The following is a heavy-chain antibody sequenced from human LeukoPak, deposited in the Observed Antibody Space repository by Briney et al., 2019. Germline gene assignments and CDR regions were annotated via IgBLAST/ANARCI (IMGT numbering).Heavy chain of an antibody. Sequence: ASVKVSCKASGYTFTSYGISWVRQAPGQGLEWMGWISGYNGNTKYAHKVQGRVTMTTDTSTGTAYMELRSPRSDDTAVYYCARAYSYGSDYYYGMDVWGQGTTVTVSS. CDR1: GYTFTSYG. D-gene: IGHD5-18*01. CDR3: ARAYSYGSDYYYGMDV. J-gene: IGHJ6*02. CDR2: ISGYNGNT. V-gene: IGHV1-18*01.